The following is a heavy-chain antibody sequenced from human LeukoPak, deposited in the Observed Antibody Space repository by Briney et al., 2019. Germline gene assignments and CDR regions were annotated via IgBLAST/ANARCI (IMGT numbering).Heavy chain of an antibody. D-gene: IGHD3-3*01. V-gene: IGHV1-69*13. CDR3: ARVYWSGPYYYGMDV. Sequence: ASVKVSCKASGYTFTSYGISWVRQAPGQGLEWMGGIIPIFGTANYAQKFQGRVTITADESTSTAYMELSSLRSEDTAVYYCARVYWSGPYYYGMDVWGQGTTVTVSS. CDR1: GYTFTSYG. J-gene: IGHJ6*02. CDR2: IIPIFGTA.